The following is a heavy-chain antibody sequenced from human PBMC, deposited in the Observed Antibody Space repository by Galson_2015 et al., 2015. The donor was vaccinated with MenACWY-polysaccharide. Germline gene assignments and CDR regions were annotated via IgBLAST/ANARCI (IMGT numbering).Heavy chain of an antibody. V-gene: IGHV3-30*18. CDR1: GFTFSSYG. CDR2: ISYDGSNK. J-gene: IGHJ4*02. Sequence: SLRLSCAASGFTFSSYGMHWVRQAPGKGLEWVAVISYDGSNKYYADSVKGRFTISRDNSKNTLYLQMNSLRAEDTAVYYCAKYWLRYSSSSPIDYWGQGTLVTVSS. CDR3: AKYWLRYSSSSPIDY. D-gene: IGHD6-6*01.